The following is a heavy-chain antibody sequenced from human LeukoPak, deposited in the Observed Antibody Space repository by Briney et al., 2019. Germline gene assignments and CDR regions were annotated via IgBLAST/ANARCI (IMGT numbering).Heavy chain of an antibody. V-gene: IGHV4-30-4*01. CDR2: IYNSGNT. CDR3: ARGWAYYDSSGYCFDY. Sequence: PSQTLPLTCTVSGGSISSDDYYWSWIRQPPGKGLEWIGNIYNSGNTYYSPSLKSRVTISVDTSKNQFSLKLSSVTAADTAVYYCARGWAYYDSSGYCFDYWGQGTLVTVSS. CDR1: GGSISSDDYY. D-gene: IGHD3-22*01. J-gene: IGHJ4*02.